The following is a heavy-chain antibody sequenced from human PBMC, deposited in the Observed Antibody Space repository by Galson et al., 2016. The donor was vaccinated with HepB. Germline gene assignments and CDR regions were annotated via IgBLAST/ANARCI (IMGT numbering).Heavy chain of an antibody. J-gene: IGHJ4*02. CDR2: ISSSSVYI. CDR1: GFTLSNYR. Sequence: SLRLSCAVSGFTLSNYRIDWVRRAPGKGLEWVSCISSSSVYIWYADSVRGRFTNSRDNAKNSLYLQMDSLTAEDTAVYYCARAGGFNTPFFDSWGQGTLVTVSS. V-gene: IGHV3-21*01. D-gene: IGHD5-24*01. CDR3: ARAGGFNTPFFDS.